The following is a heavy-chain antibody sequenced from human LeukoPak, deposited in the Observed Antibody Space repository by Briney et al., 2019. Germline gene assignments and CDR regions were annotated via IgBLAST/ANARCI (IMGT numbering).Heavy chain of an antibody. V-gene: IGHV3-7*03. J-gene: IGHJ4*02. CDR2: VKQDGSEK. CDR3: ARGAMSSGYYCLAY. D-gene: IGHD3-22*01. Sequence: PGGSLRLSCAASGFTFSNYWMSWVRQAPGKGLEWVANVKQDGSEKYYVDSVKGRFTISRDNAKNSLYLQMKSLRAEDTAVYYCARGAMSSGYYCLAYWGQGTLVTVSS. CDR1: GFTFSNYW.